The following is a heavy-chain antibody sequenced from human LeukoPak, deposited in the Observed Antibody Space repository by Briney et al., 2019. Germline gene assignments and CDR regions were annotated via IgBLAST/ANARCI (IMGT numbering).Heavy chain of an antibody. CDR1: GGPISSSSYY. CDR2: IYYSGST. D-gene: IGHD4-17*01. Sequence: PSETLSLTCTVSGGPISSSSYYWGWIRQPPGKGLEWIGTIYYSGSTYYNPSLKSRVTISVDTSKNQFSLKLSSVTAADTAVYYCARQFGHGDWSPFDYWGQGTLVTVSS. J-gene: IGHJ4*02. CDR3: ARQFGHGDWSPFDY. V-gene: IGHV4-39*01.